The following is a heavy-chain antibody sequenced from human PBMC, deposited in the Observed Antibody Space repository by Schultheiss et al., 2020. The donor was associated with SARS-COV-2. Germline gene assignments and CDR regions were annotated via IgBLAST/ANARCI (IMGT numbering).Heavy chain of an antibody. Sequence: GGSLRLSCAASGFTVSSNYMSWVRQAPGKGLEWVSVIYSGGSTYYADSVKGRFTISRDNAKNSLYLQMNSLRAEDTAVYYCAREGTTVTTGFDYWGQGTLVTVSS. CDR3: AREGTTVTTGFDY. D-gene: IGHD4-17*01. CDR1: GFTVSSNY. J-gene: IGHJ4*02. CDR2: IYSGGST. V-gene: IGHV3-66*01.